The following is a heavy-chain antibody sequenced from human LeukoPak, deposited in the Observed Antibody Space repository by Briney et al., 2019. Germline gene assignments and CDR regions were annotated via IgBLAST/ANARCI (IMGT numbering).Heavy chain of an antibody. CDR3: AKDGKVPDNFDY. D-gene: IGHD2-2*01. CDR2: ISYDGSNK. Sequence: GGSLSLSCAASGFTFSSYGMHWVRQAPGKGLEWVAVISYDGSNKYYADSVKGRFTISRDNSKNTLYLQMNSLRAEDTAVYYCAKDGKVPDNFDYWGQGTLVTVSS. J-gene: IGHJ4*02. V-gene: IGHV3-30*18. CDR1: GFTFSSYG.